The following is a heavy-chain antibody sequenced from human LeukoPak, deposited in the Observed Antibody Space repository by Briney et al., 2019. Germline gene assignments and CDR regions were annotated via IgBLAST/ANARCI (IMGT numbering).Heavy chain of an antibody. CDR2: IWYDGTDT. CDR1: GCTFSRFN. J-gene: IGHJ4*01. CDR3: ARGFLDFDF. D-gene: IGHD3-3*01. V-gene: IGHV3-33*01. Sequence: PGGSQRLSCVASGCTFSRFNMHWVRQAPGKGLEWVALIWYDGTDTYYADAVKGRFTISRDDSKNTVYLQMNSLRAEDTAFYYCARGFLDFDFWGHGTLVTVSS.